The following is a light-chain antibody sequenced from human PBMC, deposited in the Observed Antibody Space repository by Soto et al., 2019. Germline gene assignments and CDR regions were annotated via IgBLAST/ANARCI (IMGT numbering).Light chain of an antibody. CDR3: QQSYSTPFT. CDR1: QTITSS. V-gene: IGKV1-39*01. Sequence: DIQMTQSPSSLSASVGARVTITCRASQTITSSLNWYQQRPGKTPNLLIHSASTLQSGVPSRFSGSGSGTDFTLTISSLQPEDCATYYCQQSYSTPFTFGPGTKVDIK. J-gene: IGKJ3*01. CDR2: SAS.